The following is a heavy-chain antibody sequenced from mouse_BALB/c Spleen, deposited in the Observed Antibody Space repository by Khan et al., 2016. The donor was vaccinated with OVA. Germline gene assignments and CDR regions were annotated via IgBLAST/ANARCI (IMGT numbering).Heavy chain of an antibody. CDR1: GFSLTSYG. Sequence: VELVESGPGLVAPSQSLSITCTVSGFSLTSYGVHWVRQPPGKGLEWLGVIWTGGSTNYNSALMSRLSISKDNSKSQVFLKMNSLQTDDTAMYYFARYYGNYGWYFDVWGAGTTGTVSS. D-gene: IGHD2-1*01. J-gene: IGHJ1*01. CDR2: IWTGGST. V-gene: IGHV2-9*02. CDR3: ARYYGNYGWYFDV.